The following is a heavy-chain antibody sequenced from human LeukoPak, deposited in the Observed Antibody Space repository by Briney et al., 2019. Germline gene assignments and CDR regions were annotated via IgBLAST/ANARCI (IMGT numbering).Heavy chain of an antibody. V-gene: IGHV4-59*08. D-gene: IGHD6-6*01. CDR1: GGSISSYY. CDR3: ARASIAARYYYMDV. CDR2: IYYSGST. Sequence: SETLSLTCTVSGGSISSYYWSWIRQPPGKGLEWIGYIYYSGSTNYNPSLKSRGTISVDTSKNQFSLKLSSVTAADTAVYYCARASIAARYYYMDVWGKGTTATVSS. J-gene: IGHJ6*03.